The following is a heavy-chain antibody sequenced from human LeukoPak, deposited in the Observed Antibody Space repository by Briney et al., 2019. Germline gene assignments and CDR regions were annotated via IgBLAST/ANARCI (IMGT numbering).Heavy chain of an antibody. CDR3: VSHTWHYHDISGDDH. V-gene: IGHV3-30*03. Sequence: GGSLRLSCAASGFTFSSYGMHWVRQAPGKGLEWVAVISYDGSNKFYADSVKGRFTISRDTSKNTLYLQMKSLRVEDTAVYYCVSHTWHYHDISGDDHWGQGTLVTVSS. CDR1: GFTFSSYG. CDR2: ISYDGSNK. D-gene: IGHD3-22*01. J-gene: IGHJ4*02.